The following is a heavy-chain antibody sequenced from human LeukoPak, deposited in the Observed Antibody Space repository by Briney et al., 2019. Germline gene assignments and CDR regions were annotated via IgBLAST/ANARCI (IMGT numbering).Heavy chain of an antibody. CDR1: GFTFNSYG. CDR2: ISYDGSNK. D-gene: IGHD1-26*01. CDR3: ANDHGGSYYPGLVYYFDY. J-gene: IGHJ4*02. Sequence: GGSLRLSCAASGFTFNSYGMHWVRQAPGKGLEWVAVISYDGSNKYYADSVKGRFTISRDNSKNTLYLQMNSLRAEDTAVYYCANDHGGSYYPGLVYYFDYWGQGTLVTVSS. V-gene: IGHV3-30*18.